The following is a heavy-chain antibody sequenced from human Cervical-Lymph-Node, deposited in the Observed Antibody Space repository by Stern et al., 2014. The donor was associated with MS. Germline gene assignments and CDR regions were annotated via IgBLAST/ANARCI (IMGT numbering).Heavy chain of an antibody. CDR1: GGTFSRSA. CDR3: AKDGGLTMNNWFDP. Sequence: VQLVASGAEVKKPGSSVKVSCKASGGTFSRSAINWVRQAPGQGLEWMGRIIPVFGTANYAQNFQGRVTITADESTTTAYMELSSLRSEDTAVYYCAKDGGLTMNNWFDPWGQGTLVTVSS. J-gene: IGHJ5*02. CDR2: IIPVFGTA. V-gene: IGHV1-69*01. D-gene: IGHD3-3*01.